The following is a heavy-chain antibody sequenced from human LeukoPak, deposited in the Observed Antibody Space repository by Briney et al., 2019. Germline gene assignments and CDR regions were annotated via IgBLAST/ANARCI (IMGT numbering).Heavy chain of an antibody. CDR2: ISAYNGNT. CDR1: GYTFTSYG. Sequence: GASVKVSCKASGYTFTSYGISWVRQAPGQGLEWMGWISAYNGNTNYAQKLQGRVTMTTDTSTSTAYMELRSLRSDDTAVYYCARDKGPAVAGLFDYWGQGTLVTVSS. D-gene: IGHD6-19*01. V-gene: IGHV1-18*01. CDR3: ARDKGPAVAGLFDY. J-gene: IGHJ4*02.